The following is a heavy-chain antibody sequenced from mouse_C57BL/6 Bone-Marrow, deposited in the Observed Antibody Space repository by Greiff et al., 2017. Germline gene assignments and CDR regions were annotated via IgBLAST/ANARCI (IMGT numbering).Heavy chain of an antibody. CDR2: ISSGSSTI. CDR1: GFTFSDYG. Sequence: EVKLVESGGGLVKPGGSLNLSCAVSGFTFSDYGMHWVRQASEKGLVWVAYISSGSSTIYYAHTVKGRFTISRDNAKNTLFLQMTILRSEDTAMYYCAKLGQDDYAMDYWGQGTSVTVSS. D-gene: IGHD4-1*01. V-gene: IGHV5-17*01. J-gene: IGHJ4*01. CDR3: AKLGQDDYAMDY.